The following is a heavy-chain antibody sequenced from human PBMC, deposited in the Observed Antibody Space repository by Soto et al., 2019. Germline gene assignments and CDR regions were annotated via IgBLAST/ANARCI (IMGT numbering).Heavy chain of an antibody. J-gene: IGHJ5*01. D-gene: IGHD3-9*01. CDR2: IFYSGST. V-gene: IGHV4-59*01. CDR1: GGSIGSYY. CDR3: ARVVDYDTLTGYYRGAGWFDP. Sequence: SETLSLTCTVSGGSIGSYYWSWLRQPPGKGLEWIGYIFYSGSTNYNPSFQRRLTISVDTSKNQFSLKLSSVTAADTAVYYCARVVDYDTLTGYYRGAGWFDPWGQGTLVTVSS.